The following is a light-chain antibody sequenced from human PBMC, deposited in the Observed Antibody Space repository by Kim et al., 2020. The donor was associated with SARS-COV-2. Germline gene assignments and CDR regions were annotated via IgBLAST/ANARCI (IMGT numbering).Light chain of an antibody. V-gene: IGKV1-39*01. CDR2: AAS. Sequence: DIQMTQSPSSLSASVGDRVTITCRASQSISSYLHWYQQKPGKAPKLLIYAASSLQSGVPSRFSGSGSGTDFTLTISSLQPEDFATYYCQQSYSTPETFGQGNKLEI. CDR1: QSISSY. J-gene: IGKJ2*01. CDR3: QQSYSTPET.